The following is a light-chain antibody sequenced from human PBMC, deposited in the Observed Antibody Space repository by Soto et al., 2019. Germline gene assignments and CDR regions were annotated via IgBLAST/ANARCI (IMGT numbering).Light chain of an antibody. CDR2: GAS. Sequence: DIVMTQSPLSLPVTPGEPASMSCRSSHSLLHSNGYNYLDWYLQKPGQSPQLLIYGASSRATGIPDRFSGSGSGTDFTLTINRLEPEDFAVYYCQQYGSSPPITFGQGTRLEIK. V-gene: IGKV2-28*01. CDR3: QQYGSSPPIT. CDR1: HSLLHSNGYNY. J-gene: IGKJ5*01.